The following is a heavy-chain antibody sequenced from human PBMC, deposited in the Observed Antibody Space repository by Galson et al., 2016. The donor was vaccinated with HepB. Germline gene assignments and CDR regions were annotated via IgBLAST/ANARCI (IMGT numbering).Heavy chain of an antibody. CDR1: GVSISSGNYY. D-gene: IGHD3-3*01. CDR3: ARTFTIVGAECYFDR. J-gene: IGHJ4*02. V-gene: IGHV4-30-4*01. CDR2: IYYSGDT. Sequence: TLSLTCTVSGVSISSGNYYWSWIRQSPVKGLEWIGYIYYSGDTYYNPSLKSRLTISMDTSNNQLSLTLTSVTAADTAVFYCARTFTIVGAECYFDRWGQGTLVTVSA.